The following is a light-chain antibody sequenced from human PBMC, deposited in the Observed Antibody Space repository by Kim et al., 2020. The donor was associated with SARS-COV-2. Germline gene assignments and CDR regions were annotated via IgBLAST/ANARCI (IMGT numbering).Light chain of an antibody. Sequence: PGPSTTLSCTGTSSDVGGYNYVSWYQQHPGKAPNLMIYDVSKRPSGVSNRFSGSKSGNTASLTISGLQAEDEADYYCSSYTSSSRVFGGGTQLTVL. CDR1: SSDVGGYNY. CDR2: DVS. V-gene: IGLV2-14*04. CDR3: SSYTSSSRV. J-gene: IGLJ3*02.